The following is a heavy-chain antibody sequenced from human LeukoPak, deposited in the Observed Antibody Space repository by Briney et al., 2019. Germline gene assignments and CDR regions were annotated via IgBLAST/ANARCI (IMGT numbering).Heavy chain of an antibody. V-gene: IGHV4-59*12. CDR3: ARQESYSSGWFGDYFDY. CDR1: GGSISSYY. D-gene: IGHD6-19*01. CDR2: IYYSGST. J-gene: IGHJ4*02. Sequence: SETLSLTCTVSGGSISSYYWSWIRQPPGKGLEWIGSIYYSGSTYYNPSLKSRVTISVDTSKNQFSLKLSSVTAADTAVYYCARQESYSSGWFGDYFDYWGQGTLVTVSS.